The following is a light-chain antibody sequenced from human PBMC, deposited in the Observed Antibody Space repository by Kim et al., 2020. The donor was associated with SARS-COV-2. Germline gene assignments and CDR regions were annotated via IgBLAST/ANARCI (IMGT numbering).Light chain of an antibody. J-gene: IGLJ3*02. V-gene: IGLV1-47*01. CDR3: AAWDDSLSGRV. CDR2: RSK. CDR1: SSNIESNL. Sequence: GQMVTRSCSGSSSNIESNLVYWYQQLPGTAPKVLIYRSKQRPSGVPDRFSGSKSGTSASLAISGLRSEDEADYYCAAWDDSLSGRVFGGGTQLTVL.